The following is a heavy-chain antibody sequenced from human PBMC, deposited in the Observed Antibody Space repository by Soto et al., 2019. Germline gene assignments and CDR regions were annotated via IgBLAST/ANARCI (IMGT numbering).Heavy chain of an antibody. J-gene: IGHJ3*02. Sequence: SETLSLTCTVSGGSISSYYGSWIRQPPGKGLEWIGYIYYSGSTNYNPSLKSRVTISVDTSKNQFSLKLSSVTAADTAVYYCARGYYDYVWGSYRYTYAFDIWGQGTMVTVSS. V-gene: IGHV4-59*01. CDR1: GGSISSYY. CDR2: IYYSGST. D-gene: IGHD3-16*02. CDR3: ARGYYDYVWGSYRYTYAFDI.